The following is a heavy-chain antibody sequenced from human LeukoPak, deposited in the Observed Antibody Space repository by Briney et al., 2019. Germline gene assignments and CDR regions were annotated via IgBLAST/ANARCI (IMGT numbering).Heavy chain of an antibody. CDR1: GFTFSRYW. J-gene: IGHJ4*02. CDR3: AGGTAEYVY. V-gene: IGHV3-7*04. D-gene: IGHD2/OR15-2a*01. Sequence: GGSLRLACEASGFTFSRYWMSWVRQAPGKGLELVANIKEDGSEKYYVDSVKGRFTISRDNAKNLLYLQMNSLRGEDTAVYYCAGGTAEYVYWGQGTLVTVSS. CDR2: IKEDGSEK.